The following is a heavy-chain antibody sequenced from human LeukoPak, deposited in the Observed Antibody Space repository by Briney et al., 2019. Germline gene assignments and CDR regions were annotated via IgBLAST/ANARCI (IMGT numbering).Heavy chain of an antibody. CDR1: GYTFTSYA. Sequence: ASVKVSCKASGYTFTSYAMNWVRQAPGQGLEWMGWINPNTGNPTYAQGFTGRFVFSLDTSVSTAYLQISSLKAEDTAVYYCARGLLRSSSIAAAASGYWGQGTLATVSS. D-gene: IGHD6-13*01. CDR3: ARGLLRSSSIAAAASGY. CDR2: INPNTGNP. J-gene: IGHJ4*02. V-gene: IGHV7-4-1*02.